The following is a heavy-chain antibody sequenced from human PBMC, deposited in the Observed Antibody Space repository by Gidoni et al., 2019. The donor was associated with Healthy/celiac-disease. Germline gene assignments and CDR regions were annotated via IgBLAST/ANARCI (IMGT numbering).Heavy chain of an antibody. CDR1: GGSFSGYY. CDR2: INHSGST. Sequence: QVQLQQWGAGLLKPSETLSLTCAVYGGSFSGYYWSWIRQPPGKGLEWIGEINHSGSTNYNPSLKSRVTISVDTSKNQFSLKLSSVTAADTAVYYCARSRSCSSTSCYHSRYYYYYYMDVWGKGTTVTVSS. D-gene: IGHD2-2*01. CDR3: ARSRSCSSTSCYHSRYYYYYYMDV. J-gene: IGHJ6*03. V-gene: IGHV4-34*01.